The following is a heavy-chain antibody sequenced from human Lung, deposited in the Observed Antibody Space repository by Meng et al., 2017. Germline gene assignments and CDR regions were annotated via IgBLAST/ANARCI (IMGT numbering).Heavy chain of an antibody. J-gene: IGHJ4*02. CDR2: INPNTGNP. V-gene: IGHV7-4-1*02. Sequence: QVQLVQPGSELKKPGASVKVSCEASGYTFNAFAMNWVRQAPGHGLAWLGWINPNTGNPTYARGFTGRFVFSLDTSVSTAYLEISSLKAEDTAMYYCARDGYPVLGGVSAFDYWGQGTLVTVSS. D-gene: IGHD3-16*01. CDR3: ARDGYPVLGGVSAFDY. CDR1: GYTFNAFA.